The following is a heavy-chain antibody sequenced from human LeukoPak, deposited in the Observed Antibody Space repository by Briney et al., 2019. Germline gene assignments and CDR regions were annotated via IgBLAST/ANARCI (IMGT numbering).Heavy chain of an antibody. V-gene: IGHV3-23*01. CDR2: ISGSGGST. D-gene: IGHD3-10*01. CDR3: AKVPLPLLWFGEPPSY. CDR1: GFTSSSYA. Sequence: PGGSLRLSCAASGFTSSSYAMSWVRQAPGKGLEWVSAISGSGGSTYYADSVKGRFTISRDNSKNTLYLQMNSLRAEDTAVYYCAKVPLPLLWFGEPPSYWGQGTLVTVSS. J-gene: IGHJ4*02.